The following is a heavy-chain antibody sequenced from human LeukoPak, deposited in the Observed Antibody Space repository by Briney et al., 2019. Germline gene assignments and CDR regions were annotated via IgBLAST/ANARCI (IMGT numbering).Heavy chain of an antibody. D-gene: IGHD6-19*01. CDR2: INTNSGGT. J-gene: IGHJ4*02. CDR3: AREDSSGWEDFDY. V-gene: IGHV1-2*02. Sequence: ASVKVSCKASGYTFTGYYMHWVRQAPGQGLEWMGWINTNSGGTNYAQKFQGRVTMTRDTSISTAYMELSRLRSDDTAVYYCAREDSSGWEDFDYWGQGTLVTVSS. CDR1: GYTFTGYY.